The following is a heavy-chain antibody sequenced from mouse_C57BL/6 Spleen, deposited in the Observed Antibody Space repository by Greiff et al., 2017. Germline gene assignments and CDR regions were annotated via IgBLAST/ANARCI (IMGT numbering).Heavy chain of an antibody. J-gene: IGHJ1*03. V-gene: IGHV3-6*01. CDR3: AIYYGSSYWYFDV. D-gene: IGHD1-1*01. Sequence: EVQRVESGPGLVKPSQSLSLTCSVTGYSITSGYYWNWIRQFPGNKLEWMGYISYDGSNNYNPSLKNRISITRDTSKNQFFLKLNSVTTEDTATYYCAIYYGSSYWYFDVWGTGTTVTVSS. CDR2: ISYDGSN. CDR1: GYSITSGYY.